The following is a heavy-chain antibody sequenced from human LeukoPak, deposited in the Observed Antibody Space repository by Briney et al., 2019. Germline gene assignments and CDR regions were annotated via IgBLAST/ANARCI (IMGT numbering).Heavy chain of an antibody. CDR3: ARGNHGGDGYNTYYGMDV. J-gene: IGHJ6*02. V-gene: IGHV4-59*01. CDR1: GGSISSYY. Sequence: SETLSLTRTVSGGSISSYYWSWIRQPPGKGLEWIGYIYYSGSTNYNPSLKSRVTISVDTSKNQFSLKLSSVTATDTAVYYCARGNHGGDGYNTYYGMDVWGQGTTVTVSS. CDR2: IYYSGST. D-gene: IGHD5-24*01.